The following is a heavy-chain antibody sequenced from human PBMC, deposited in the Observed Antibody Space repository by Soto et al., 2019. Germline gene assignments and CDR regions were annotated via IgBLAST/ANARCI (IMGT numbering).Heavy chain of an antibody. Sequence: SETLSLTCTVSGGSIISGGYYWSWIRQHPGKGLEWIGYIYYSGRTNYNPSLKRRVTISVDTSKNQFSLKLNSVTAADTAVYYCARVFSDSGSFFVPWGQGTLVTVSS. CDR1: GGSIISGGYY. V-gene: IGHV4-31*03. J-gene: IGHJ5*02. D-gene: IGHD6-13*01. CDR2: IYYSGRT. CDR3: ARVFSDSGSFFVP.